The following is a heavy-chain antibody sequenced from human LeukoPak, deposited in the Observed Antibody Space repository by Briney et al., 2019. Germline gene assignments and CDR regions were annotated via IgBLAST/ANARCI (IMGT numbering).Heavy chain of an antibody. Sequence: SETLSLTCTVSGGSISSYYWSWIRQPPGKGLEWIGHIHNSGNTNYNPSLKSRVTLSVDTSKNQFSLKLSSVTAPDTAVYYCAREGTTGRNLNWFDSWGQGTLVTVSS. CDR3: AREGTTGRNLNWFDS. V-gene: IGHV4-59*01. J-gene: IGHJ5*01. CDR1: GGSISSYY. CDR2: IHNSGNT. D-gene: IGHD1-1*01.